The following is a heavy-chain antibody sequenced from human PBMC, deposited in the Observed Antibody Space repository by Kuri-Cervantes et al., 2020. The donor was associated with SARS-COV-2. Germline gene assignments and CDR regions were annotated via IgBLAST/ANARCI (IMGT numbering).Heavy chain of an antibody. Sequence: GSLRLSCTVSGASSNTYYWGWIRKPPGKGLEWIGNIFTSGRTNYNPSLESRVTISVDTSKNQFSLNLSPVPAADTAVYYCAKMYCTNGVCYNGMDVWGQGTTVTVSS. CDR1: GASSNTYY. J-gene: IGHJ6*02. CDR3: AKMYCTNGVCYNGMDV. CDR2: IFTSGRT. D-gene: IGHD2-8*01. V-gene: IGHV4-4*08.